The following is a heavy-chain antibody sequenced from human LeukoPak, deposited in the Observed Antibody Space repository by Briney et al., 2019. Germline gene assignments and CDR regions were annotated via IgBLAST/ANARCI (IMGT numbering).Heavy chain of an antibody. V-gene: IGHV3-23*01. CDR1: GFTFSTFA. J-gene: IGHJ4*02. CDR3: AWTGFHY. CDR2: ISGTTGST. D-gene: IGHD1-1*01. Sequence: GSLRLSCAASGFTFSTFAMTWVRQAPGKGLEWVSSISGTTGSTYYADSVKGRFTISRDISKNTLYLQMNSLRAEDTAVYYCAWTGFHYWGQGTLVTVSS.